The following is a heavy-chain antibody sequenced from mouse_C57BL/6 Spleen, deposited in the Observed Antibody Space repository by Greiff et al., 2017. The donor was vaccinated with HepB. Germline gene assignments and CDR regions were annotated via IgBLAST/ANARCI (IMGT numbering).Heavy chain of an antibody. V-gene: IGHV1-82*01. CDR2: IYPGDGDT. Sequence: VQLQQSGPELVKPGASVKISCKASGYAFSSSWMNWVKQRPGTGLEWIGRIYPGDGDTNYNGKCKGKATLTADKSSSTAYMQLSSLTSEDSAVYFGATGTVWYFDVWGTGNTVTVSS. CDR3: ATGTVWYFDV. J-gene: IGHJ1*03. CDR1: GYAFSSSW. D-gene: IGHD4-1*01.